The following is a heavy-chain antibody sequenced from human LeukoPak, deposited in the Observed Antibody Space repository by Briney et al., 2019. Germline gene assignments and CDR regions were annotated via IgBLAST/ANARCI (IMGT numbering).Heavy chain of an antibody. V-gene: IGHV4-59*08. Sequence: SETLSLTCTVSGGSISSYYWSWIRQPPGKGLEWIGYINYSGNTNYNPSLKSRVTISVDTSKNQFSLKLTSVTAADTAVYYCARHSGTYYDFDYWGQGTLVTVSS. CDR3: ARHSGTYYDFDY. CDR1: GGSISSYY. D-gene: IGHD1-26*01. CDR2: INYSGNT. J-gene: IGHJ4*02.